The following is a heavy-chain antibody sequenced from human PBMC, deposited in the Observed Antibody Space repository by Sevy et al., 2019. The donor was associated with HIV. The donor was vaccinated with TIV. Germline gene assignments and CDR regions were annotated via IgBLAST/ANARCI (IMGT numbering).Heavy chain of an antibody. Sequence: SETLSLTCAVSRGSFTGYYLSWFRQPPGQGLEWIGEINESGVTNYNPSLTSRLTISIDTSKNQFSLNLHSLTAADTAVYFCASGIDYWGQGTLVTVSS. V-gene: IGHV4-34*01. J-gene: IGHJ4*02. CDR3: ASGIDY. CDR2: INESGVT. CDR1: RGSFTGYY.